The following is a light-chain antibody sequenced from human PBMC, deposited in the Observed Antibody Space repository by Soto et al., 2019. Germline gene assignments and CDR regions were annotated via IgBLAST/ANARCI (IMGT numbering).Light chain of an antibody. CDR3: QTWGTGGVV. CDR2: LNSDGSH. CDR1: SGHSSYA. Sequence: QLVLPQSPSASASLGASVKLTCTLSSGHSSYAIAWHQQQPEKGPRYLMKLNSDGSHSKGDGIPDRFSGSSSGAERYLTISSLQSEDEADYYCQTWGTGGVVFGGGTKLTVL. J-gene: IGLJ2*01. V-gene: IGLV4-69*01.